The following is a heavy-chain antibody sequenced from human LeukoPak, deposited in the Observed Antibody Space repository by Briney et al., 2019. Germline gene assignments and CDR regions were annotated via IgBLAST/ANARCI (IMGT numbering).Heavy chain of an antibody. CDR1: GFTFSSYS. CDR3: ARETNDYGDYEGAFDI. V-gene: IGHV3-21*01. D-gene: IGHD4-17*01. Sequence: GGSLRLSRAASGFTFSSYSMNWVRQAPGKGLEWVSSISSSSSYIYYADSVKGRFTISRDNAKNSLYLQMNSLRAEDTAVYYCARETNDYGDYEGAFDIWGQGTIVTVSS. J-gene: IGHJ3*02. CDR2: ISSSSSYI.